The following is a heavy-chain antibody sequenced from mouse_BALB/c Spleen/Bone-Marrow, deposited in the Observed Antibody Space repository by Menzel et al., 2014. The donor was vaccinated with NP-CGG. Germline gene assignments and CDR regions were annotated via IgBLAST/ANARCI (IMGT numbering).Heavy chain of an antibody. D-gene: IGHD2-3*01. CDR3: SRGEDGYSWFAY. Sequence: EVKLVESGGGSVQPGGSLKLSCAASGFTFSSYGTSRVRQTPDKRLELVATTNSNGGNTYYPDSVKGRFTISRDNAKNTLYLQMSSLKSEDTAMYYCSRGEDGYSWFAYWGQGTLVTVSA. V-gene: IGHV5-6-3*01. J-gene: IGHJ3*01. CDR2: TNSNGGNT. CDR1: GFTFSSYG.